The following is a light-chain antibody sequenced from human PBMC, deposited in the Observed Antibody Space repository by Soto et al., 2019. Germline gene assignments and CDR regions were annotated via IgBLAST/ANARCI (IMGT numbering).Light chain of an antibody. CDR1: QSVSSY. CDR3: QRRSNWPLT. Sequence: EVVCTQSPATLSLSPVERATLSCMASQSVSSYLAWYQQKPGQAPRLLIYDASNRATGIPARFSGSGSGTDFTLTISSLEPEDFAVYYCQRRSNWPLTFGGGTKVDIK. V-gene: IGKV3-11*01. CDR2: DAS. J-gene: IGKJ4*01.